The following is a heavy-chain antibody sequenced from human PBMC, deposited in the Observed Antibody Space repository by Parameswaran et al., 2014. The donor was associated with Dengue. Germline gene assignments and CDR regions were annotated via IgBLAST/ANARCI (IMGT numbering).Heavy chain of an antibody. V-gene: IGHV3-48*04. J-gene: IGHJ3*02. CDR2: ISSSSSTI. Sequence: KWIRQPREGLEWVSYISSSSSTIYYADSVKGRFTISRDNAKNSLYLQMNSLRAEDTAVYYCARDVDCGGDCYSDAFDIWGQGTMVTVSS. CDR3: ARDVDCGGDCYSDAFDI. D-gene: IGHD2-21*02.